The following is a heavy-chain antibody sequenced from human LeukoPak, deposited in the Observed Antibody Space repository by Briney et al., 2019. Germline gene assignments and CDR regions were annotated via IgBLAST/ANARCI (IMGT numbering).Heavy chain of an antibody. CDR1: GFTFSSYA. D-gene: IGHD5-12*01. V-gene: IGHV3-30*04. CDR3: ARQVGYSGYADY. J-gene: IGHJ4*02. Sequence: GGSLRLSCAASGFTFSSYAMHWVRQAPGKGLEWVAVISYDGSNKYYADSVKGRFTISRDNSKNTLYLQMNSLRAEDTAVYYCARQVGYSGYADYWGQGTLVTVSS. CDR2: ISYDGSNK.